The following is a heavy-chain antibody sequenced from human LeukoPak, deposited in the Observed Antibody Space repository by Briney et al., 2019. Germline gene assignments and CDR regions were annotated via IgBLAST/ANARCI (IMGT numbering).Heavy chain of an antibody. V-gene: IGHV4-34*01. CDR3: ARLSGYSSGWYTATRSHFDY. Sequence: SETLSLTCAVYGGSFRGYYWSWIRQPPGKGLEWIGEINHSGSTNYNPSLKSRVTISVDTSKNQFSLKLSSVTAADTAVYYCARLSGYSSGWYTATRSHFDYWGQGTLVTVSS. D-gene: IGHD6-19*01. CDR1: GGSFRGYY. J-gene: IGHJ4*02. CDR2: INHSGST.